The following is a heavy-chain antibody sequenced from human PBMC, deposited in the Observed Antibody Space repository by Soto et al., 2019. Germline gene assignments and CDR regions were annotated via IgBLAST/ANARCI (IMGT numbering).Heavy chain of an antibody. V-gene: IGHV5-10-1*01. J-gene: IGHJ5*02. D-gene: IGHD6-6*01. CDR2: IDPSDSYT. CDR1: GYTFTTYW. CDR3: ARTYSISVKNSFDP. Sequence: GESLKISCKTSGYTFTTYWITWVRQMPGKGLEWMGRIDPSDSYTDYSPSFQGHVTISVDKSISTAYLQWSSLKASDTAIYYCARTYSISVKNSFDPWGQGTLVTVPQ.